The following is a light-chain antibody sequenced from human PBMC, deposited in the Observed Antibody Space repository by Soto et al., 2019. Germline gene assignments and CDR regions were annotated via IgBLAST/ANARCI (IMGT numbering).Light chain of an antibody. CDR1: SSDVGGYNY. V-gene: IGLV2-14*01. J-gene: IGLJ1*01. Sequence: QSVLTQPASVSGSPGQSITISCTGTSSDVGGYNYVSWYQQHPGKAPKLMIYDVSSRPSGVSDRFSGSKSGNTASLTISGLQAEGEADYYCSSYTSSSTYVFGTGTKVTVL. CDR3: SSYTSSSTYV. CDR2: DVS.